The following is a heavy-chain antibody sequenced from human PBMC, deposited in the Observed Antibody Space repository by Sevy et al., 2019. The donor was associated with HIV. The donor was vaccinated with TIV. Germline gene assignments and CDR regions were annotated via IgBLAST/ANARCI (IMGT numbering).Heavy chain of an antibody. J-gene: IGHJ3*02. CDR2: ISGSGGST. CDR1: GFTFSSYA. CDR3: AKDEAKAAAGTGPPDVFDI. V-gene: IGHV3-23*01. Sequence: GGSLRLSCAASGFTFSSYAMSWVRQAPGKGLEWVSAISGSGGSTYYADSVKGRFTISRDNSKNTLYLQMNILRAEDTAVYYCAKDEAKAAAGTGPPDVFDIWGQGTMVTVSS. D-gene: IGHD6-13*01.